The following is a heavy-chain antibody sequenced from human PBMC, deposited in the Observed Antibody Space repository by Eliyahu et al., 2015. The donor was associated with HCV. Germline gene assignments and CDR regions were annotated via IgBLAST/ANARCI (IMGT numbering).Heavy chain of an antibody. V-gene: IGHV4-39*02. D-gene: IGHD3-10*01. Sequence: QLRLQVSGPGLVKPSETLSLTCNVSGDSINNSPYYWGWIRQPPGKGLEWIGSLFYTGSSHYNPSLKSRVTMSVDTSTNHFSLRLMSVTAADTAFYYCARLSLTLVRGALNNGRDPDYWGQGTLVTVAS. J-gene: IGHJ4*02. CDR3: ARLSLTLVRGALNNGRDPDY. CDR1: GDSINNSPYY. CDR2: LFYTGSS.